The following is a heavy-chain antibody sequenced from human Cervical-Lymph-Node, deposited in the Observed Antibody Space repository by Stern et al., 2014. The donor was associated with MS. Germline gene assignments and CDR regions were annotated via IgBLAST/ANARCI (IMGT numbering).Heavy chain of an antibody. CDR1: GYTFTHYY. V-gene: IGHV1-46*01. J-gene: IGHJ4*02. CDR3: VRGSYSSLDY. CDR2: INPPSGST. D-gene: IGHD6-13*01. Sequence: QVQLVQSGAEVKKPGASVKVSCNAFGYTFTHYYIHWVRQAPGHGLQWLATINPPSGSTNYAQNFQGRVSVTRDTSTSTVDMEMSSLRSDDTAVYYCVRGSYSSLDYWGQGTLVTVSS.